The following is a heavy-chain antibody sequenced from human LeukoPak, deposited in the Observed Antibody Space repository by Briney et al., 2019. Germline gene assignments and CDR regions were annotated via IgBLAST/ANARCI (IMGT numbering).Heavy chain of an antibody. D-gene: IGHD4-17*01. J-gene: IGHJ4*02. Sequence: GGSLRLSCAASGFTFSSYGMHWVRQAPGKGLEWVAVISYDGSNKYYADSVKGRFTISRDNSKNTLYLQMNSLRAEDTAVYYCAKEGRDYGDYTNYFDYWGQGTLVTVSS. CDR2: ISYDGSNK. CDR3: AKEGRDYGDYTNYFDY. V-gene: IGHV3-30*18. CDR1: GFTFSSYG.